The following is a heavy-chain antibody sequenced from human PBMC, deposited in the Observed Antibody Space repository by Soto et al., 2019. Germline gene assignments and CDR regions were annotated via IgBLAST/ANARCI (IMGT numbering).Heavy chain of an antibody. CDR3: AAEGTAIGWLDY. J-gene: IGHJ4*02. CDR2: ISYDGSNK. CDR1: GFTFSSYA. Sequence: QVQLVESGGGVVQPGRSLRLSCAASGFTFSSYAMHWVRQAPGKGLEWVAVISYDGSNKYYADSVKGRFTISRDNSKNTRYLQMNRLSAEDTAVYYCAAEGTAIGWLDYWAQGTLVTFSA. V-gene: IGHV3-30-3*01. D-gene: IGHD5-18*01.